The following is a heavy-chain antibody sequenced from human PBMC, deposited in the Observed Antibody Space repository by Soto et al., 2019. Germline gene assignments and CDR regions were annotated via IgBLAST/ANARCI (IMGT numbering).Heavy chain of an antibody. D-gene: IGHD3-9*01. J-gene: IGHJ4*02. V-gene: IGHV3-48*02. CDR1: GFALNSYT. CDR2: IGFSSSTT. Sequence: SLRLSCEASGFALNSYTMSWVRQAPGKGLEWVSYIGFSSSTTSYADSVRGRFTISRDIAGNSLYLQMHSLRDEDTAVYYCARDQDWAFDHWGQGILVTVSS. CDR3: ARDQDWAFDH.